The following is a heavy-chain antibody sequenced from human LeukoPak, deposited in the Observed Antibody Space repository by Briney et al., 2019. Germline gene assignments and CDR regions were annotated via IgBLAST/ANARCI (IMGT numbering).Heavy chain of an antibody. CDR1: GSTFTNHG. J-gene: IGHJ4*02. Sequence: ASVKVSCKVSGSTFTNHGISWVREAPGQGLEWMGWISTYNGNTNYAQKLQGRVTMTTDTSTSTAYMELRSLRSDDTAVYYCARVSRVGSYYGYWGQGTLVTVSS. CDR3: ARVSRVGSYYGY. D-gene: IGHD1-26*01. V-gene: IGHV1-18*01. CDR2: ISTYNGNT.